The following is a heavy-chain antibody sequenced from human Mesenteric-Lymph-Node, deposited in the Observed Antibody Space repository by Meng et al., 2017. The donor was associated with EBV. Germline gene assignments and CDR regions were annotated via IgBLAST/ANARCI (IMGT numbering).Heavy chain of an antibody. D-gene: IGHD5-12*01. Sequence: QGQLQESGPGRVKPSETLSLTCSVSGGSAISDTYYWSWIRQPPGKGLEWIAFIYYTGSTSYNPSLKSRVTMSVDTSKNQFSLRLSSVTAADTAVYFCARGGYSGYDFDYWGQGTLVTVSS. CDR3: ARGGYSGYDFDY. CDR1: GGSAISDTYY. J-gene: IGHJ4*02. V-gene: IGHV4-61*01. CDR2: IYYTGST.